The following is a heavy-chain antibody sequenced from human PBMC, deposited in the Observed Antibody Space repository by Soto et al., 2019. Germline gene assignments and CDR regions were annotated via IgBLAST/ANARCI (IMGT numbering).Heavy chain of an antibody. Sequence: KPSETLSLTCTVSGGSVTSDEDYWSWIRQSPGKGLEWIGYISNSGSTGYNPSLKTRLSMSVDRSKNQFSLNLKSVTAADTAVYYCARERGGYGLFDSWGQGTLVTVSS. CDR3: ARERGGYGLFDS. J-gene: IGHJ4*02. V-gene: IGHV4-30-4*01. CDR2: ISNSGST. D-gene: IGHD5-18*01. CDR1: GGSVTSDEDY.